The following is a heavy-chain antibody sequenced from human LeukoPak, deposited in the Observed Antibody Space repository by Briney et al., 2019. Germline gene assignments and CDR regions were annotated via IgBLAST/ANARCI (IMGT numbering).Heavy chain of an antibody. CDR3: ARDTLPTTVTN. CDR2: IYTSGST. CDR1: GGSISSGSYY. Sequence: SETLSLTCTVSGGSISSGSYYWSWIRQPAGKGLEWIGRIYTSGSTNYNPSLKSRVTISVDTSKNQFSLKLSSVTAADTAVYYCARDTLPTTVTNWGQGTLVTVSS. V-gene: IGHV4-61*02. J-gene: IGHJ4*02. D-gene: IGHD4-17*01.